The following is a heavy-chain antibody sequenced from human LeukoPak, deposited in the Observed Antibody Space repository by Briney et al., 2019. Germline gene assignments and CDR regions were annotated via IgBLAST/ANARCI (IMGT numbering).Heavy chain of an antibody. D-gene: IGHD4-11*01. CDR2: INPNSGGT. CDR3: ARLYSQDGAFDY. CDR1: GYTFTGYY. J-gene: IGHJ4*02. V-gene: IGHV1-2*02. Sequence: ASVKISCKASGYTFTGYYMHWVRQAPGQGLEWMGWINPNSGGTNYAQKFQGRVTMTRDTSISTAYMELSRLRSDDTAVYYCARLYSQDGAFDYWGQGTLVTVSS.